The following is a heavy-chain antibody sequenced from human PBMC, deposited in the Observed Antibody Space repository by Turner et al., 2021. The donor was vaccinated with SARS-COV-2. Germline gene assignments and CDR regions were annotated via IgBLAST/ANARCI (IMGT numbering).Heavy chain of an antibody. J-gene: IGHJ3*02. V-gene: IGHV1-46*02. CDR2: INLTRFTT. CDR1: GYTFNSYY. CDR3: ARVGGAFYI. Sequence: QVQLVQSGAYVKKPGASVKFSCNASGYTFNSYYMHLVRQAPGQGLEFMAIINLTRFTTSYAQKFQGTVSMTWDTSTITVYIELSILRSEYTAVYYCARVGGAFYICGQGSMVTVSS.